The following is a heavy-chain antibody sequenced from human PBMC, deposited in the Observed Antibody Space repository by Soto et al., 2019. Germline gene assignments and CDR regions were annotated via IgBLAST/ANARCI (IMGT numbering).Heavy chain of an antibody. CDR2: IKSTTDGGTT. V-gene: IGHV3-15*01. CDR3: TTEAIVRGVYYGMDV. D-gene: IGHD3-10*01. CDR1: GFTFNNAW. Sequence: PGGSLRLSCAASGFTFNNAWMSWVRQAPGKGLEWVGLIKSTTDGGTTDYAAPVKGRFTISRDDSKNTLFLQMNSLKTEDTAVYFCTTEAIVRGVYYGMDVWGQGTTVTVSS. J-gene: IGHJ6*02.